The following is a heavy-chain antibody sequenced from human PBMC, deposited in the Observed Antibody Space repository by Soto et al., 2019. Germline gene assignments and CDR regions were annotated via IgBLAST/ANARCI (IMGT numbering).Heavy chain of an antibody. J-gene: IGHJ5*02. D-gene: IGHD1-26*01. CDR1: GYTFTSYA. Sequence: ASVKVSCKASGYTFTSYAMHWVRQAPGKRLERTGWINAGNGNTKYSQKFQGRVTITRDTSASTAYMELSSLRSEDTAVYFCARGYSGPFNWFDPWGQGTLVTVS. V-gene: IGHV1-3*01. CDR3: ARGYSGPFNWFDP. CDR2: INAGNGNT.